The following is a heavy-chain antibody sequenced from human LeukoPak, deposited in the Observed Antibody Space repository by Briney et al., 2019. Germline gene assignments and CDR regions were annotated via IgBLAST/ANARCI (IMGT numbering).Heavy chain of an antibody. CDR3: ARVKSVRGVIEYAFDI. CDR1: GYTFTDYY. CDR2: VDPEDGET. D-gene: IGHD3-10*01. Sequence: GASVKVSCKASGYTFTDYYMHWVQQAPGKGLEWMGRVDPEDGETIYAEKFQGRVTITADTSTDTAYMELSSLRSEDTAVYYCARVKSVRGVIEYAFDIWGQGTMVTVSS. V-gene: IGHV1-69-2*01. J-gene: IGHJ3*02.